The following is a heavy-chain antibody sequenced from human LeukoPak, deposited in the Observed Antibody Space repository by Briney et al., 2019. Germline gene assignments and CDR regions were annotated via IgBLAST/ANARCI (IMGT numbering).Heavy chain of an antibody. D-gene: IGHD2-2*01. CDR1: GGSISSYY. V-gene: IGHV4-59*12. J-gene: IGHJ6*04. Sequence: SETLSLTCTVSGGSISSYYWSWIRQPPGKGLEWIGYIYYSGRTNYNPSLKSRVTISVDTSKNQFSLKLSSVTAADTAVYYCARWTEYCSSSSCLDVWGKGTTVTVSS. CDR2: IYYSGRT. CDR3: ARWTEYCSSSSCLDV.